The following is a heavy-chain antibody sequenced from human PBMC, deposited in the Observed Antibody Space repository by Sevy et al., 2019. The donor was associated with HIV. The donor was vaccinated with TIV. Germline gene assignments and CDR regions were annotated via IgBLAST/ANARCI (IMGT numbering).Heavy chain of an antibody. CDR2: ITSSSNYI. J-gene: IGHJ3*02. D-gene: IGHD3-10*01. CDR1: GFTFSTYT. Sequence: GGSLRLSCAASGFTFSTYTMNWVRQAPGKGLEWVSSITSSSNYIYYADSVKGRFTISRDNAKDSVDLKMNSLRAEDTAVYYCARPYGSGSWEAFDIWGQGTMVTVSS. CDR3: ARPYGSGSWEAFDI. V-gene: IGHV3-21*01.